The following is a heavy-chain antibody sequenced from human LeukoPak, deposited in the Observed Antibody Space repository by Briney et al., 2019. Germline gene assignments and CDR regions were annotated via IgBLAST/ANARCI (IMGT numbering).Heavy chain of an antibody. CDR1: GFTFSSYG. J-gene: IGHJ4*02. V-gene: IGHV3-30*18. CDR2: ISYDGSNK. CDR3: AKGNYYDSSGLFDY. D-gene: IGHD3-22*01. Sequence: GGSLRLSCAASGFTFSSYGMHWVRQAPGEGLEWVAVISYDGSNKYYADSVKGRFTISRDNSKNTLYLQMNSLRAEDTAVYYCAKGNYYDSSGLFDYWGQGTLVTVSS.